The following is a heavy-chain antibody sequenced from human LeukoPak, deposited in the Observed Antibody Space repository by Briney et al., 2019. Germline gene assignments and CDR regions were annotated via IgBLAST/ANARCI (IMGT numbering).Heavy chain of an antibody. CDR2: INAGNGNT. D-gene: IGHD3-3*01. J-gene: IGHJ6*02. CDR3: ARSRITISPYYYYGMDV. CDR1: GYTFTSYA. Sequence: ASVKVSCKASGYTFTSYAMQWVRQAAGQRLEWMGWINAGNGNTKYSQKFQGRVTITRDTSASTAYMELSRLISEDTAVYYCARSRITISPYYYYGMDVWGQGTTVTVS. V-gene: IGHV1-3*01.